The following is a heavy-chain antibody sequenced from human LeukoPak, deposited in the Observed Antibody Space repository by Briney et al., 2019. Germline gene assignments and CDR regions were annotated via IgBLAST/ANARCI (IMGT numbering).Heavy chain of an antibody. V-gene: IGHV4-34*01. CDR3: ARLRYQLLSDYGMDV. CDR2: INHSGST. D-gene: IGHD2-2*01. J-gene: IGHJ6*02. Sequence: SETLSLTCAVYGGSFSGYYWSWIRQPPGKGLEWIGEINHSGSTNYNPSLKSRVTISVDTSKNQFSLKLSSVTAADTAVYYCARLRYQLLSDYGMDVWGQGTTVTVSS. CDR1: GGSFSGYY.